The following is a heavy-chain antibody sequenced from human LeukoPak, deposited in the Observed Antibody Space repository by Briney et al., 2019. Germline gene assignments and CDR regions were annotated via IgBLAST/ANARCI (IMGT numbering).Heavy chain of an antibody. V-gene: IGHV4-4*02. CDR2: IYHSGST. Sequence: SETLSLTCAVSGGSISSSNWWSWVRQPPGKGLEWIGEIYHSGSTNYNPSLKSRVTISVDKSKNQFSLKLSSVTAADTAVYYCARTVAGTPYYYYYMDVWGKGTTVTVSS. CDR1: GGSISSSNW. D-gene: IGHD6-19*01. J-gene: IGHJ6*03. CDR3: ARTVAGTPYYYYYMDV.